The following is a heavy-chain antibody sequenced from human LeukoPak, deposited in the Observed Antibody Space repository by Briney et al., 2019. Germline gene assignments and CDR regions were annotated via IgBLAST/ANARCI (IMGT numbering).Heavy chain of an antibody. J-gene: IGHJ6*03. V-gene: IGHV3-11*04. CDR2: ISGSGSVI. CDR3: AKDGGLGNPEYYMDV. D-gene: IGHD3-16*01. Sequence: GGSLRLSCAASGFTFSDYYMTWIRHAPGKGLETVAYISGSGSVIVYADSVKGRFTISRDNSKNTLYLRMNSLRAEDTAVYYCAKDGGLGNPEYYMDVWGKGTTVTVSS. CDR1: GFTFSDYY.